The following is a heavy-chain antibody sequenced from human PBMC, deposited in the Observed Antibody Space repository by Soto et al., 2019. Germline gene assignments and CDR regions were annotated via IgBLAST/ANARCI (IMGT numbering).Heavy chain of an antibody. CDR3: ARDPFDCGDDCSSNY. J-gene: IGHJ4*02. CDR1: GYTLTGYF. V-gene: IGHV1-2*04. D-gene: IGHD2-21*02. CDR2: INPNSGGT. Sequence: ASVKVSCKASGYTLTGYFLHWVRQAPGQGLEWMGWINPNSGGTNYAQKFQGWVSMTRDMSINTAYMELSRLRSDDTAVYYCARDPFDCGDDCSSNYWGQGTRVTVSS.